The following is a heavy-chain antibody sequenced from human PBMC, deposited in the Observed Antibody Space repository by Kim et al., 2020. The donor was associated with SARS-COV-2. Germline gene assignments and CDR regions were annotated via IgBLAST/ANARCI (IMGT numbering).Heavy chain of an antibody. J-gene: IGHJ4*02. V-gene: IGHV4-39*01. CDR2: IFNSGSA. CDR1: GGSISSSNYY. D-gene: IGHD2-21*02. Sequence: SETLSLTCTVSGGSISSSNYYWGWIRQPPGKGPEWIGSIFNSGSAHYIPSLKSRVTIFIDTSKNQLSLKLSSVTAADTAVYYCVRKEVGTSTDSWGQGT. CDR3: VRKEVGTSTDS.